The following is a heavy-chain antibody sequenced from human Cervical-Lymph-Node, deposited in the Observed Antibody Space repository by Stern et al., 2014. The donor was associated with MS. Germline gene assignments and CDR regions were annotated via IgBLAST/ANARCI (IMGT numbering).Heavy chain of an antibody. CDR1: GGSISSYY. CDR3: ARDPLGQQLGHRYFDY. D-gene: IGHD6-13*01. J-gene: IGHJ4*02. CDR2: IYYSGST. V-gene: IGHV4-59*01. Sequence: VQLLQSGPGLVKPSETLSLTCTVSGGSISSYYWSWIRQPPGKGLEWIGYIYYSGSTNYNPSLKSRVTISVDTSKNQFSLKLSSVTAADTAVYYCARDPLGQQLGHRYFDYWGQGTLVTVSS.